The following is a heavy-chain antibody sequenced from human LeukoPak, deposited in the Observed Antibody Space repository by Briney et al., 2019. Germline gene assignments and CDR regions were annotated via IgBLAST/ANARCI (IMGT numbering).Heavy chain of an antibody. J-gene: IGHJ5*02. Sequence: SQTLSLTCTVSGGSISSGDYYWSWIRQPPGKGLEWIAYMYYSGSTYYNPSLKSRVTMSADTSKNQLSLKLSSVTAADTAVYYCARPSYYDSRIDPWGQGILVTVSS. CDR2: MYYSGST. CDR1: GGSISSGDYY. V-gene: IGHV4-30-4*01. CDR3: ARPSYYDSRIDP. D-gene: IGHD3-22*01.